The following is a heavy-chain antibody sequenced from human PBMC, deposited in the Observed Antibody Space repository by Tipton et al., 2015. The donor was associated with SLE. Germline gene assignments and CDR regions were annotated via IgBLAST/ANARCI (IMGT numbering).Heavy chain of an antibody. D-gene: IGHD6-19*01. CDR2: ISSSGSTI. CDR1: GFTFSSYE. Sequence: SLRLSCAASGFTFSSYEMNWVRQAPGKGLEWVSYISSSGSTIYYADSVKGRFTISRDNAKNSLYLQMNSLRAEDTAVYYCARSQLGTGWYTPVRYYYYYGMDVWGQGTTVTVSS. V-gene: IGHV3-48*03. CDR3: ARSQLGTGWYTPVRYYYYYGMDV. J-gene: IGHJ6*02.